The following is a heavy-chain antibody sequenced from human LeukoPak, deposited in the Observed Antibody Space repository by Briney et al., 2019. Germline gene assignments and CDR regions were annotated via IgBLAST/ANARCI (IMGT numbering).Heavy chain of an antibody. D-gene: IGHD1-26*01. V-gene: IGHV3-49*04. J-gene: IGHJ4*02. Sequence: PGRSLRLSCTASGFTFGDYAMSWVRQAPGKGLEWVGFIRSKAYGGTTEYAASVKGRFTISRDDSKSIAYLQMNSLKTEDTAVYYCTRVAVGATTFFDYWGQETLVTVSS. CDR3: TRVAVGATTFFDY. CDR1: GFTFGDYA. CDR2: IRSKAYGGTT.